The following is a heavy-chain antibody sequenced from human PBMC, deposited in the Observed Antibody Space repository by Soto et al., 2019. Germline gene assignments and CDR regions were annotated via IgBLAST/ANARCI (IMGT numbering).Heavy chain of an antibody. J-gene: IGHJ3*02. CDR2: IWYDGSNK. Sequence: GGSLRLSCAASGFTFSSYGMHWVRQAPGKGLEWVAVIWYDGSNKYYADSVKGRFTISRDNSKNTLYLQMNSLRAEDTAVYYCARDREAVAGRGVVFDIGGQGTMVTVSS. V-gene: IGHV3-33*01. D-gene: IGHD6-19*01. CDR1: GFTFSSYG. CDR3: ARDREAVAGRGVVFDI.